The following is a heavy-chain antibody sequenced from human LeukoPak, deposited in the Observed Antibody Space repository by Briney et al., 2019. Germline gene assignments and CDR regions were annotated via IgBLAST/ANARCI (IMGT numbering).Heavy chain of an antibody. CDR3: ARSLPFDSGSTDY. D-gene: IGHD3-10*01. J-gene: IGHJ4*02. V-gene: IGHV3-21*01. CDR1: GFTFSSYS. CDR2: ISSSSSYI. Sequence: GGSLRLSCAASGFTFSSYSMNWVRQAPGKGLEWVSSISSSSSYIYYADSVKGRFTISRDNAKNSLYLQMNSLRAEDTAVYYCARSLPFDSGSTDYWGQGTLVTVSS.